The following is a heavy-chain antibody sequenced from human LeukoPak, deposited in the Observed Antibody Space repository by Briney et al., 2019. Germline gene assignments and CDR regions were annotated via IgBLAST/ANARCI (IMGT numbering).Heavy chain of an antibody. Sequence: GGSLRLSCAASGFTFSSYWMNWVRQAPGKGLVWVSRIASDGSSTTYADSVKGRFSISRDNSKNTLYLQMNSLRAEDTAVYYCARRSGGDYWGQGTLVTVSS. V-gene: IGHV3-74*01. CDR1: GFTFSSYW. D-gene: IGHD3-10*01. CDR3: ARRSGGDY. J-gene: IGHJ4*02. CDR2: IASDGSST.